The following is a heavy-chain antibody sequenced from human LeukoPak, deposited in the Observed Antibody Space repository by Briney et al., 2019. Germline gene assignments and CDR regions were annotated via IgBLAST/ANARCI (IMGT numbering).Heavy chain of an antibody. CDR1: GYTFTGYY. D-gene: IGHD2-2*01. CDR2: INPNSGGT. CDR3: ARGYCSSTSCHQPYYYYGMDV. V-gene: IGHV1-2*04. J-gene: IGHJ6*02. Sequence: ASVKVSCKASGYTFTGYYMHWVRRAPGQGLEWMGWINPNSGGTNYAQKFQGWVTMTRDTSISTAYMELSRLRSDDTAVYYCARGYCSSTSCHQPYYYYGMDVWGQGTTVTVSS.